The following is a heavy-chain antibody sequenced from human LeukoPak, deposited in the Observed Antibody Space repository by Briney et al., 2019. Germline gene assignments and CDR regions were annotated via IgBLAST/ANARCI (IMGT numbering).Heavy chain of an antibody. CDR3: ARIGYSSSSIDY. CDR1: GFTLSWYW. D-gene: IGHD6-13*01. Sequence: PGGSLRLSCAASGFTLSWYWMSWVRQAPGKGLEWVANIKEDGSIKYYVDSVNGRLTISRDNAKSSLYLQVNSLRAEDTALYYCARIGYSSSSIDYWGQGTLVTVSS. CDR2: IKEDGSIK. V-gene: IGHV3-7*01. J-gene: IGHJ4*02.